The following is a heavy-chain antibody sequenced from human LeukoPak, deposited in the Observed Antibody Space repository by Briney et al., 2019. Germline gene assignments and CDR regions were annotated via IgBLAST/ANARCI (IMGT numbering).Heavy chain of an antibody. Sequence: GGSLRLSCAASGFTVSSNYMSWVRQAPGKGLEWVANIKADGSEKRYVGSVKGRFTISRDNAKNSLYLQMSSLRADDTAVYYCAREFNIAVAGIYTGFDVWGQGTVVTVSA. J-gene: IGHJ3*01. CDR1: GFTVSSNY. CDR3: AREFNIAVAGIYTGFDV. D-gene: IGHD6-19*01. CDR2: IKADGSEK. V-gene: IGHV3-7*03.